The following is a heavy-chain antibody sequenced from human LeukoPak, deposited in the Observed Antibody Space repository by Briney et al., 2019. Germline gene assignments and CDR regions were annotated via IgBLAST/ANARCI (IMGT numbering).Heavy chain of an antibody. CDR3: ARVYIPTYYYDSSGYYYNDY. CDR1: GGSFSGYY. D-gene: IGHD3-22*01. CDR2: INHSGST. Sequence: SETLSLTCAVYGGSFSGYYWSWIRQPPGKGLEWIGEINHSGSTNYNPSLKSRVTISVDTSKNQFSLKLSSVTAADTAVYYCARVYIPTYYYDSSGYYYNDYWGQGTLVSVSS. J-gene: IGHJ4*02. V-gene: IGHV4-34*01.